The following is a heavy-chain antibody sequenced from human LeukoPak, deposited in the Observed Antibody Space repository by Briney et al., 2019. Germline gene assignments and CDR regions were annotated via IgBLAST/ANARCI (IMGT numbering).Heavy chain of an antibody. J-gene: IGHJ4*02. D-gene: IGHD1-26*01. CDR2: IYYSGST. V-gene: IGHV4-59*01. CDR1: GGSISSYY. CDR3: ARGPSTGELLRFLFDY. Sequence: SETLSLTCTVSGGSISSYYWSWIRQPPGKGLEWIGYIYYSGSTNYNPSLKSRVTISVDTSKNQFSLKLSSVTAADTAVYYCARGPSTGELLRFLFDYWGQGTLVTVSS.